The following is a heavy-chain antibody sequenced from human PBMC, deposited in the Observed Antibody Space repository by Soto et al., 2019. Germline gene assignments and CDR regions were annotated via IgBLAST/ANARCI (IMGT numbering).Heavy chain of an antibody. CDR3: VRTAAGTSYYFDY. CDR2: IGTAGDT. V-gene: IGHV3-13*01. Sequence: QTGXSLRLSCAASGFTFSSYDMHWVHQATGKGLEWVSAIGTAGDTYYPGSVKGRFTISRENAKNSLYLQMNSLRAEDTAVYYCVRTAAGTSYYFDYWGQGTLVTVSS. D-gene: IGHD6-13*01. CDR1: GFTFSSYD. J-gene: IGHJ4*02.